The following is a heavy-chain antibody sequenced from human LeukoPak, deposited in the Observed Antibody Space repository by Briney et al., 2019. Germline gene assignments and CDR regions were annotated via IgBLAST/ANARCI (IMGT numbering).Heavy chain of an antibody. D-gene: IGHD3-10*01. CDR2: IYYSGST. Sequence: SETLSLTCTVSGGSISSSSYYWGWIRQPPGKGLEWIGSIYYSGSTYYNPSLKSRVTISVDTSKNQFSLKLSSVTAADTAVYYCARDSPPPPYGSGSRGWFDPWGQGTLVTVSS. CDR1: GGSISSSSYY. CDR3: ARDSPPPPYGSGSRGWFDP. J-gene: IGHJ5*02. V-gene: IGHV4-39*07.